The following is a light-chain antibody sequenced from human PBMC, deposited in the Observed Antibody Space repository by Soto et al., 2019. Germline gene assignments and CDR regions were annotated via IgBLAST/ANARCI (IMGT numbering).Light chain of an antibody. Sequence: QSALTQPASVSGSPGQSITISCNGTSSDVGNYNYVSWYQQHPGKAPKLMIYEVSNRPSGVSNRFSGFKSGNTASLTISGLQAEDEADYYCNSYTTSTTRVFGGGTQLTVL. J-gene: IGLJ2*01. CDR2: EVS. V-gene: IGLV2-14*01. CDR3: NSYTTSTTRV. CDR1: SSDVGNYNY.